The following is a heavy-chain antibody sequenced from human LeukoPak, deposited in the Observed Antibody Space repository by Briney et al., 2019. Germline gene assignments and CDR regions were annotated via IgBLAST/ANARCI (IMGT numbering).Heavy chain of an antibody. CDR3: ARDPLQTSGSSNGY. CDR1: GFTFDDYG. J-gene: IGHJ4*02. CDR2: INWNGGST. V-gene: IGHV3-20*04. Sequence: GGSLRLSCAASGFTFDDYGMSWVRQAPGKGLEWVSGINWNGGSTGYADSVKGRFTISRDNAKNSLYLQMNSLRAEDTAVYYCARDPLQTSGSSNGYWGQGTLVTVSS. D-gene: IGHD6-6*01.